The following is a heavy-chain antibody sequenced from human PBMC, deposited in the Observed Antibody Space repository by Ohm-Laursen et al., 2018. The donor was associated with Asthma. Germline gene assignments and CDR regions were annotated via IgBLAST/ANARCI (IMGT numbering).Heavy chain of an antibody. CDR2: IWYDGSNK. J-gene: IGHJ4*02. Sequence: SLRLSCAASGFTFSNFAMHWVRQAPGKGLEWVAVIWYDGSNKYYADSVKGRFTISRDNSKNTLYLQMNSLRAEDTAVYYCAKVGSSSWYRDYFDYWGQGTLVTVSS. CDR3: AKVGSSSWYRDYFDY. V-gene: IGHV3-33*06. D-gene: IGHD6-13*01. CDR1: GFTFSNFA.